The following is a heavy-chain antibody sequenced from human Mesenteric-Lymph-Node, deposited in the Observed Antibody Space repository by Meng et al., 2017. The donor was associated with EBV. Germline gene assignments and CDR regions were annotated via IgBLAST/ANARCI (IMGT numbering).Heavy chain of an antibody. CDR1: GDSVSNTNVA. J-gene: IGHJ4*02. V-gene: IGHV6-1*01. CDR3: SRESWRAFDY. Sequence: QDHLQQPGPGLVKPSQTLSLTCAISGDSVSNTNVAWNWIRQSPSRGLEWLGRTYYRSKWYNEYAQSVKGRITINPDTSKSEFSLQLNSVTPDDTAVYYCSRESWRAFDYWGQGTLVTVSS. CDR2: TYYRSKWYN.